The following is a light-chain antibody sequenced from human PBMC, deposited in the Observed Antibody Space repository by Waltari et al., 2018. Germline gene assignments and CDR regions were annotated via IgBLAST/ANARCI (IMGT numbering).Light chain of an antibody. J-gene: IGLJ3*02. CDR2: RSD. CDR1: ASNIGGNL. CDR3: ASWDDSLNGHWV. Sequence: QSVLTQPPSASGTPGQRVTISCSGSASNIGGNLVNWYQQLPGKAPKLLIYRSDQRPSGVPDRFSASKTGPSASLAIRGLQSEDEADYFCASWDDSLNGHWVFGGGTKVTVL. V-gene: IGLV1-44*01.